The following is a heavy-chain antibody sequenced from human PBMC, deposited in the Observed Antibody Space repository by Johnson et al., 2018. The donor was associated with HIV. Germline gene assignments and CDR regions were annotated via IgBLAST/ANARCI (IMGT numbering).Heavy chain of an antibody. J-gene: IGHJ3*02. D-gene: IGHD6-13*01. Sequence: VKLLESGGGLVQPGGSLRLSCVASGFTFSNYAMAWVRQAPGKGLEWVSTMSGSGGTTYYADSVKGRFTISRDNSKSRLYLQMNSLRAEDTALYYCAKDRGSSWLDAFDSWGQGTMVTVSS. CDR1: GFTFSNYA. CDR3: AKDRGSSWLDAFDS. V-gene: IGHV3-23*01. CDR2: MSGSGGTT.